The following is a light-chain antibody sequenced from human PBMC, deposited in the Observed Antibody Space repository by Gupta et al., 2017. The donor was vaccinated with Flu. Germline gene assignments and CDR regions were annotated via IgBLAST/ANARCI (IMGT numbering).Light chain of an antibody. CDR3: QQYSSYSLFT. Sequence: DMQMTQPTSTLSASVGDRATIPCRASQNINSWLAWFQQKPGKAPKLLISKASNLQSGVPSRFSGGDSGTEXTLTINXRQQDDFAAYYCQQYSSYSLFTFGXGTKVEIK. CDR2: KAS. J-gene: IGKJ2*01. CDR1: QNINSW. V-gene: IGKV1-5*03.